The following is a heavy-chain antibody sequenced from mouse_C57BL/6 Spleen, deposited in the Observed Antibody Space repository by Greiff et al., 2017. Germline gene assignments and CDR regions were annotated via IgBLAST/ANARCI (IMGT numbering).Heavy chain of an antibody. V-gene: IGHV1-15*01. CDR2: IDPETGGT. CDR3: TRFSDYDEFAY. J-gene: IGHJ3*01. Sequence: QVQLQQSGAELVRPGASVTLSCKASGYTFTDYEMHWVKQTPVHGLEWIGAIDPETGGTAYNQKFKGKAILTADKSSSTAYMELRSLTSEDSAVYYCTRFSDYDEFAYWGQGTLVTVSA. D-gene: IGHD2-4*01. CDR1: GYTFTDYE.